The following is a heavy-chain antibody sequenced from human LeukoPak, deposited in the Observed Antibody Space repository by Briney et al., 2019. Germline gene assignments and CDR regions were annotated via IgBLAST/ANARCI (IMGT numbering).Heavy chain of an antibody. CDR2: IYRDGTGT. CDR3: ARGRGGNSGQKAFDI. J-gene: IGHJ3*02. D-gene: IGHD4-23*01. V-gene: IGHV3-74*01. Sequence: GGSLRLSCAASGFTFSNYWMHWVRQAPGKGLVWVSRIYRDGTGTVYAGSVKGRFTISRDNAKNTLYLQMNSLRVEDTAVYYCARGRGGNSGQKAFDIWGQGTMVTVSS. CDR1: GFTFSNYW.